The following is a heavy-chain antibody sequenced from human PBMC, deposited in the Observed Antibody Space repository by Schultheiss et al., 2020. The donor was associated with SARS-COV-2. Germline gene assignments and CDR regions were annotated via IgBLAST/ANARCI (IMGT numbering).Heavy chain of an antibody. CDR1: GYTFTSYG. D-gene: IGHD6-13*01. Sequence: SVKVSCKASGYTFTSYGISWVRQAPGQGLEWMGGIIPIFGTANYAQKFQGRVTITADKSTSTAYMVLSSLRSEDTAVYYCARGSSHTRIAAAEPDFDYWGHGPLVTVSS. CDR2: IIPIFGTA. V-gene: IGHV1-69*06. J-gene: IGHJ4*01. CDR3: ARGSSHTRIAAAEPDFDY.